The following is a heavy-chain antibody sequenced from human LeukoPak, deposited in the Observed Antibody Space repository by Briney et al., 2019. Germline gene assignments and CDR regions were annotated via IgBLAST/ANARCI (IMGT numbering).Heavy chain of an antibody. CDR1: GGSINSGNNY. CDR3: AREGGSYDSSGYYSLYYYFDY. D-gene: IGHD3-22*01. J-gene: IGHJ4*02. CDR2: IYSSGTT. V-gene: IGHV4-61*02. Sequence: SETLSLTCTVSGGSINSGNNYWSWIRQPAGKGLEWIGRIYSSGTTTYNPSLKSRVTISVDTSKNQFSLKLSSVTAADTAVYYCAREGGSYDSSGYYSLYYYFDYWGQGTLVTVSS.